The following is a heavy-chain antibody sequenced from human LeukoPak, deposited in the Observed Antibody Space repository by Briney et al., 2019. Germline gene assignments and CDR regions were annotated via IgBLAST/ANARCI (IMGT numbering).Heavy chain of an antibody. Sequence: PGGSLRLSCAASGFTFTSYTMNWVRQAPGKGLEWVSYITSSSSTIYYADSVKGRFTMSRDNAENSLYLQMNSLRAEDTAVYYCARTFDSWGQGTLVTVSS. J-gene: IGHJ4*02. CDR1: GFTFTSYT. D-gene: IGHD2-8*01. CDR2: ITSSSSTI. V-gene: IGHV3-48*01. CDR3: ARTFDS.